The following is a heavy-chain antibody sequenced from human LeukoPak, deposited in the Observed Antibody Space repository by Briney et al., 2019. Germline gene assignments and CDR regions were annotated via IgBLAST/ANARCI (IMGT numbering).Heavy chain of an antibody. Sequence: GGSLRLSCASSGFSFSDYWMHWVRQAPGKGLVCVSHINTDASSTTYADSVKGRFTISRDNPRNTLHLQMNSLRAEDTAMYYCARGLGIYYDAFDLWGQGTMVTVSS. CDR2: INTDASST. J-gene: IGHJ3*01. V-gene: IGHV3-74*01. CDR1: GFSFSDYW. D-gene: IGHD5-12*01. CDR3: ARGLGIYYDAFDL.